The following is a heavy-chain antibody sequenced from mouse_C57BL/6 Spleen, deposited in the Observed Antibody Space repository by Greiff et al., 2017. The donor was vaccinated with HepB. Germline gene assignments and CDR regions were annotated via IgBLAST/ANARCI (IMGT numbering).Heavy chain of an antibody. Sequence: EVKVEESGGGLVQPGGSMKLSCAASGFTFSDAWMDWVRQSPEKGLEWVAEIRNKANNHATYYAESVKGRFTISRDDSKSSVYLQMNSLRAEDTGIYYCRVYGSSYLYAMDYWGQGTSVTVSS. D-gene: IGHD1-1*01. CDR1: GFTFSDAW. CDR3: RVYGSSYLYAMDY. V-gene: IGHV6-6*01. J-gene: IGHJ4*01. CDR2: IRNKANNHAT.